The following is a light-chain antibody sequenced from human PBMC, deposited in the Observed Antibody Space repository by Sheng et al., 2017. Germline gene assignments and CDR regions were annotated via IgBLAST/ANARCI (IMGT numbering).Light chain of an antibody. CDR3: QQYHTPLSP. J-gene: IGKJ3*01. V-gene: IGKV1-NL1*01. CDR2: CI. CDR1: QGLSNS. Sequence: DIQMTQSPSSLSASVGDRVVITCRASQGLSNSLAWYQQKPGKAPKVLPLCCIQIGRWGPSPRFSWQRIWDGVTLSSSAACSLKTFGTYYCQQYHTPLSPFGPGT.